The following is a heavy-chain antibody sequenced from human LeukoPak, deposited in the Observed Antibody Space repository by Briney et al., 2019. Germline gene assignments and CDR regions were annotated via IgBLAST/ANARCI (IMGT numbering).Heavy chain of an antibody. V-gene: IGHV1-69-2*01. CDR1: GYTFTDYY. CDR2: VDAESGET. D-gene: IGHD5-12*01. CDR3: ATDRLKRGRNNNVGDY. Sequence: ATVKISCKVSGYTFTDYYMHWVQQAPGKGLEWMGLVDAESGETIYAEKFQGRVTITADTSTDTTYMELNSLRSEDTAVYYCATDRLKRGRNNNVGDYWGQGTLVTVSS. J-gene: IGHJ4*02.